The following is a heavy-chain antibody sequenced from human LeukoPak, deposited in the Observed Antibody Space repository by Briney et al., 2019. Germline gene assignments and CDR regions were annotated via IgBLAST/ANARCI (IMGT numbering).Heavy chain of an antibody. Sequence: GGSLRLSCAASGFTVSSDYMSWVRQAPGKGLEWVSVIYSDGSAYFADSVKGRFTISRHNSKNTLCLQMNSLRAEDTAVYYCAKYGGNSDFDYWGQGSLVTVSS. CDR1: GFTVSSDY. CDR2: IYSDGSA. CDR3: AKYGGNSDFDY. D-gene: IGHD4-23*01. J-gene: IGHJ4*02. V-gene: IGHV3-53*01.